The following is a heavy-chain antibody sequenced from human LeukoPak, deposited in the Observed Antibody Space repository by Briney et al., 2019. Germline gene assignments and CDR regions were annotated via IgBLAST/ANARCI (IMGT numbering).Heavy chain of an antibody. CDR2: IYHSGST. D-gene: IGHD2-2*01. CDR3: ARDIVVPAAYYYYGMDV. CDR1: GGSISSGGYS. Sequence: SQTLSLTCAVSGGSISSGGYSWSWIRQPPGKGLEWIGCIYHSGSTIYNPSLKSRVTISVDTSKNQFSLKLSSVTAADTAVYYCARDIVVPAAYYYYGMDVWGQGTTVTVSS. V-gene: IGHV4-30-2*01. J-gene: IGHJ6*02.